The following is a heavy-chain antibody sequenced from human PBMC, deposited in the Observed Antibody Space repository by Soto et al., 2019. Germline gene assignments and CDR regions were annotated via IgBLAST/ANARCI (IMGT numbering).Heavy chain of an antibody. Sequence: QVQLVQSGAEVKQPGASVKVSCKASGYTFTSYDINWVRQATGQGLEWMGWMNPNSGNTGYAQKLQGTVTMTRNTSISTDYMERSSLGSGGTAVYYCAREVNSYGIDVWGQGTTVTVSS. CDR2: MNPNSGNT. CDR1: GYTFTSYD. CDR3: AREVNSYGIDV. J-gene: IGHJ6*02. V-gene: IGHV1-8*01.